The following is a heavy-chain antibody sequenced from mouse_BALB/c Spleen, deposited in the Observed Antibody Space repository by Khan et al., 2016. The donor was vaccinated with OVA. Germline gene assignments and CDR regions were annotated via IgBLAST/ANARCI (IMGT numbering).Heavy chain of an antibody. CDR1: GYTFTSYD. Sequence: QVQLKESGAELVKPGASVRLSCKASGYTFTSYDLYWVKQRPGQGLEWIGDINPSSGGTNFNEKFKSKATLTVDKSSSTAYIQLNSLTSEDSAVYYCTRSGYGSFAYWGQGTLVTVSA. D-gene: IGHD2-2*01. CDR2: INPSSGGT. J-gene: IGHJ3*01. CDR3: TRSGYGSFAY. V-gene: IGHV1S81*02.